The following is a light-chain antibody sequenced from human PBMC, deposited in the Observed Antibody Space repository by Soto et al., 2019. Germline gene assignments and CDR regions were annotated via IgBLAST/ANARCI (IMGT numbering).Light chain of an antibody. J-gene: IGKJ1*01. CDR3: QHFNSYPWT. CDR2: KAS. CDR1: QSISSW. V-gene: IGKV1-5*03. Sequence: IQFTQSPSSLSASVGDRVTLTCRASQSISSWLAWYQQKPGKAPKLLINKASSLESGVPSRFSGSGSGTEFTLTISSLQPDDFATYYCQHFNSYPWTFGQGTKVDI.